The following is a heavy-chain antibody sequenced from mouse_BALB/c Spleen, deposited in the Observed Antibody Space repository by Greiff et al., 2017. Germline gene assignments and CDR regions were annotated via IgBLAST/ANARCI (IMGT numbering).Heavy chain of an antibody. CDR3: TRRYYGSSYGFAY. Sequence: QVQLQQPGAELVKPGASVKLSCKASGYTFTSYYMYWVKQRPRQGLEWIGGINPSNGGTNFNEKFKSKATLTVDKSSSTAYMQLSSLTSEDSAVYYCTRRYYGSSYGFAYWGQGTLVTVSA. J-gene: IGHJ3*01. D-gene: IGHD1-1*01. CDR2: INPSNGGT. V-gene: IGHV1S81*02. CDR1: GYTFTSYY.